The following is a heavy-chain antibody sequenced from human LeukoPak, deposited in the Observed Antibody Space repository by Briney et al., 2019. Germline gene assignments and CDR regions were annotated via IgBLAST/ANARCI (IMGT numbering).Heavy chain of an antibody. CDR1: GYTFTDYY. CDR3: ARDRGDTTMLTDWFDP. CDR2: INPNSGGT. V-gene: IGHV1-2*02. D-gene: IGHD5-18*01. Sequence: GASVKVSCKASGYTFTDYYMHWVRQAPGQGLEWMGWINPNSGGTNYAQKFQGRVTMTRDTSISTAYMELSRLRSDDTAVYYCARDRGDTTMLTDWFDPWGQGILVTVSS. J-gene: IGHJ5*02.